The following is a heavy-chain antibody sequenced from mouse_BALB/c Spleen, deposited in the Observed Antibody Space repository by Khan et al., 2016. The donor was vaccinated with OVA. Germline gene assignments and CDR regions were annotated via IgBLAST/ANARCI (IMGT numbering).Heavy chain of an antibody. V-gene: IGHV1S137*01. CDR3: SRWTLRLDY. CDR1: GYTFTDYG. J-gene: IGHJ4*01. Sequence: QVQLKQSGPELVRPGVSVKISCKGSGYTFTDYGMHWVRQSPAKSLEWIGVITTYSGDTNYNQKFKGQATMTVDQSSSKAYMELTRLTSEASAIFYDSRWTLRLDYWGQGTSVTVSS. CDR2: ITTYSGDT.